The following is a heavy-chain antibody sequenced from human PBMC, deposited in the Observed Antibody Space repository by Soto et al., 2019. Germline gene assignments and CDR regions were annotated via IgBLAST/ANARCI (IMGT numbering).Heavy chain of an antibody. CDR1: GFTFSSYG. Sequence: QVQLVESGGGVVQPGRSLRLSCAASGFTFSSYGMHWVRQAPGKGLEWVAVIWYDGSNKYYADSVKGRFTISRDNSKNTLYLQMNSLRAEDTAVYYCAGLTLWFGAPLDYWGQGTLVTVSS. J-gene: IGHJ4*02. D-gene: IGHD3-10*01. CDR2: IWYDGSNK. V-gene: IGHV3-33*01. CDR3: AGLTLWFGAPLDY.